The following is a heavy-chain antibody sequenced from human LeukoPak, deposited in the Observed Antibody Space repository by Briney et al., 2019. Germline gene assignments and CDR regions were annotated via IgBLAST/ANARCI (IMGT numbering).Heavy chain of an antibody. D-gene: IGHD2/OR15-2a*01. V-gene: IGHV3-30*18. CDR2: ISYDGSNK. J-gene: IGHJ4*02. CDR1: GSTFSSYG. Sequence: GGSLRLSCAASGSTFSSYGMHWVRQAPGKGLEWVAVISYDGSNKYYADSVKGRFTISRDNSKNTLYLQMNSLRAEDTAVYYCAKDLRDLGFLFDYWGQGTLVTVSS. CDR3: AKDLRDLGFLFDY.